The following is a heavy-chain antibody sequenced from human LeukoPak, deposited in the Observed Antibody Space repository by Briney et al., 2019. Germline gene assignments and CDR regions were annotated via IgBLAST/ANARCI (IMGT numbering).Heavy chain of an antibody. V-gene: IGHV3-66*02. Sequence: GGSLRLSCAASGFTVSSNYMSWVRQAPGKGLEWVSVIYSGGSTYYADSVKGRFTISRDNSKNTLYLQMNSLRAEDTAVYYCARDQQTVTMVRGAATDYYYYYMDVWGKGTTVTVSS. CDR2: IYSGGST. CDR1: GFTVSSNY. J-gene: IGHJ6*03. D-gene: IGHD3-10*01. CDR3: ARDQQTVTMVRGAATDYYYYYMDV.